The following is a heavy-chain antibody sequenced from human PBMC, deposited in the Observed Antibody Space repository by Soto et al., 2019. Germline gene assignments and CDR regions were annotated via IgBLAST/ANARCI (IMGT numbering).Heavy chain of an antibody. CDR3: ARGASPTYYYDSSGYYFDY. D-gene: IGHD3-22*01. V-gene: IGHV1-69*12. Sequence: QVQLVQSGAEVKKPGSSVKVSCKASGGTFSSYAISWVRQAPGQGLEWMGGIIPIFGTANYAQKFQGRVTITADESTSTAYMELSSLRSEDTAVYCCARGASPTYYYDSSGYYFDYWGQGTLVTVSS. CDR1: GGTFSSYA. J-gene: IGHJ4*02. CDR2: IIPIFGTA.